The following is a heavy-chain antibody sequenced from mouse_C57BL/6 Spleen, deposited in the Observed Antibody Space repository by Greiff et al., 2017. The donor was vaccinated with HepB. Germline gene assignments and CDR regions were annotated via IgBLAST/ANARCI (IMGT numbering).Heavy chain of an antibody. V-gene: IGHV1-50*01. Sequence: QVQLQQSGAELVKPGASVKLSCKASGYTFTSYWMQWVKQRPGQGLEWIGEIDPSDSYTNYNQKFKGKATLTVDTSSSTAYMQLSSLTSEDSAVYYCALLPLAYWGQGTLVTVSA. CDR3: ALLPLAY. J-gene: IGHJ3*01. CDR2: IDPSDSYT. CDR1: GYTFTSYW. D-gene: IGHD1-1*01.